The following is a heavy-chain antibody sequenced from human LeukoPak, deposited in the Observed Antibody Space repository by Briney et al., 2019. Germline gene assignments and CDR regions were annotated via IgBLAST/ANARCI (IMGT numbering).Heavy chain of an antibody. V-gene: IGHV3-30*03. CDR2: ISDDGSNK. J-gene: IGHJ4*02. Sequence: GGSLRLSCAASGFXFSSYGMHWVRQAPGKGLEWAALISDDGSNKYYADSVKGRFTISRDNSKNTLYLQMNSLRAEDTAVYYCASARALYGYSGYDEPYFDYWGQGTLVTVSS. D-gene: IGHD5-12*01. CDR1: GFXFSSYG. CDR3: ASARALYGYSGYDEPYFDY.